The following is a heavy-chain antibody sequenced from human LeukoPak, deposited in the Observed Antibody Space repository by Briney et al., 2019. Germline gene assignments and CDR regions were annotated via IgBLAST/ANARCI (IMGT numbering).Heavy chain of an antibody. V-gene: IGHV3-30*02. CDR2: IRYDGSNK. J-gene: IGHJ6*03. CDR1: GFTFSSYG. D-gene: IGHD7-27*01. Sequence: GGSLRLSCAASGFTFSSYGMHWVRQAPGKGLEWVAFIRYDGSNKYYADSVKGRFTISRDNSKNTLYLQMNSLRAEDTAVYYCAKTNWGSPYYYYYYMDVWGKGTTVTVSS. CDR3: AKTNWGSPYYYYYYMDV.